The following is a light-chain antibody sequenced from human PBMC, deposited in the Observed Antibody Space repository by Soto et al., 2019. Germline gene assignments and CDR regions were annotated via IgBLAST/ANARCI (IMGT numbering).Light chain of an antibody. CDR2: EVS. V-gene: IGLV2-14*01. Sequence: QSALTQPASVSGSPGQSITISCTGAISDVGGYNYVSWYQQHPGKAPKLMIYEVSNRPSGVSDRFSGSKSGNTASLTISGLQADDEADYYCSSYTSTSTLVFGGGTQLTVL. CDR3: SSYTSTSTLV. J-gene: IGLJ2*01. CDR1: ISDVGGYNY.